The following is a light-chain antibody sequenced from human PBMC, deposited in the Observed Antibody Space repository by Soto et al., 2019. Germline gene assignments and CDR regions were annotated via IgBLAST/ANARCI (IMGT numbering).Light chain of an antibody. Sequence: VITQTPSTLSVSPGAIATLSCRASQSVSSNLAWYQQKHGQSPKLLIYGTSTRATGIPARFSGSGSGTDLTITISSLESEDFEMYYCQQYHNWPRTFGQGTKVEIK. V-gene: IGKV3D-15*01. CDR2: GTS. CDR1: QSVSSN. CDR3: QQYHNWPRT. J-gene: IGKJ1*01.